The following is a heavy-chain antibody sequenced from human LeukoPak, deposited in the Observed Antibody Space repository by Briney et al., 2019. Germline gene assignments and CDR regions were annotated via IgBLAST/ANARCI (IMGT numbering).Heavy chain of an antibody. CDR2: INPTSGAT. V-gene: IGHV1-2*02. CDR1: GYTFTGYY. Sequence: GASVKVSCKASGYTFTGYYMHWVRQAPGQGLEWVGWINPTSGATNYAQKFQGRVTMTRDTSISTAYMELNSLRSDDTAVYYCARGVVAATFYYYMDVWGKGTTVTVSS. J-gene: IGHJ6*03. CDR3: ARGVVAATFYYYMDV. D-gene: IGHD2-15*01.